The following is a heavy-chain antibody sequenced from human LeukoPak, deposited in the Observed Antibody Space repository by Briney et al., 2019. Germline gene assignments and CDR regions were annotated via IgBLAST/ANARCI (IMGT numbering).Heavy chain of an antibody. CDR1: GFTFRSYG. CDR2: IWYDGSNK. Sequence: GRSLRLSCAASGFTFRSYGMQWVRQAPGKGLEWVAIIWYDGSNKYYSDSVKGRFTISRDNSKNTLYLQMNSPRAEDTAAYYCARVAGHDIRGLITYYFDDWGQGTLVTVSS. D-gene: IGHD3-10*01. J-gene: IGHJ4*02. V-gene: IGHV3-33*01. CDR3: ARVAGHDIRGLITYYFDD.